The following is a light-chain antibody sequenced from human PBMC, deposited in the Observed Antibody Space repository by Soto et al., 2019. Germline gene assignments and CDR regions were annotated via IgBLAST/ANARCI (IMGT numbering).Light chain of an antibody. Sequence: QSALTQPPSASGSPGQSVTISCTGTSSDVGGYNYVSWYQQHPGKAPKLMIYEVSKQPSGVPDRFSGSKSGNTASQTVSGLQAEDEADYYCSSYAGSNNYVFGAGTKLTVL. CDR2: EVS. V-gene: IGLV2-8*01. J-gene: IGLJ1*01. CDR3: SSYAGSNNYV. CDR1: SSDVGGYNY.